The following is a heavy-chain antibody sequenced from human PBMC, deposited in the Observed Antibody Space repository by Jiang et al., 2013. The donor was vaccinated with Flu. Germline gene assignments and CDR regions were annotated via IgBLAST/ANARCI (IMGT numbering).Heavy chain of an antibody. D-gene: IGHD3-3*01. Sequence: PGLVKPSQTLSLTCTVSGGSISSGGYYWSWIRQHPGKGLEWIGYIYYSGSTYYNPSLKSRVTISVDTSKNQFSLKLSSVTAADTAVYYCARGSGSDYYYGMDVWGQGTTVTVSS. CDR1: GGSISSGGYY. J-gene: IGHJ6*02. CDR3: ARGSGSDYYYGMDV. CDR2: IYYSGST. V-gene: IGHV4-31*03.